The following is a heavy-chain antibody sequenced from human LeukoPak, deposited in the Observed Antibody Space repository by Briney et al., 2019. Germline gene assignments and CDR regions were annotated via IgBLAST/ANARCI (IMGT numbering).Heavy chain of an antibody. Sequence: SETLSLTCTVSAYSISSRYYWGWIRQPPGKGLEWIGSIYHSGSTYYNPSLKSRVTISIDTSKNQFSLKLSSVTAADTAVYYCARGSSTNAFDIWGQGTMVTVSS. V-gene: IGHV4-38-2*02. D-gene: IGHD2-2*01. J-gene: IGHJ3*02. CDR3: ARGSSTNAFDI. CDR2: IYHSGST. CDR1: AYSISSRYY.